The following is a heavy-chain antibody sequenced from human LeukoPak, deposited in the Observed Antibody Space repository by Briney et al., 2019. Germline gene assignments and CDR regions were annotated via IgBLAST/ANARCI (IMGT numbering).Heavy chain of an antibody. CDR3: ARDQGQAGMDV. Sequence: GGSLRLSCAASGFTFSSYSMNWVRQAPGKGLEWVSSISSSSSYIYYADSVKGRFTISRDNAKNSLYLQMNSLRAEDTAVYYCARDQGQAGMDVWGQGTTVTVSS. J-gene: IGHJ6*02. V-gene: IGHV3-21*01. CDR2: ISSSSSYI. CDR1: GFTFSSYS.